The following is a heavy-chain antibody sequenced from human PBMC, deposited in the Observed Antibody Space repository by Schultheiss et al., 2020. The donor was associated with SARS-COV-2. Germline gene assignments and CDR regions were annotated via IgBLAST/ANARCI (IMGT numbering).Heavy chain of an antibody. J-gene: IGHJ4*02. CDR3: ARGLVPANGDSLDY. CDR1: GFTFSSYA. V-gene: IGHV3-30*01. Sequence: RGSLRLSCAASGFTFSSYAMHWVRQAPGKGLEWVAVISYDGSNKYYADSVKGRFTISRDNSKNTLYLQMNSLRAEDTAVYYCARGLVPANGDSLDYWGQGTLVTVSS. CDR2: ISYDGSNK. D-gene: IGHD3-16*01.